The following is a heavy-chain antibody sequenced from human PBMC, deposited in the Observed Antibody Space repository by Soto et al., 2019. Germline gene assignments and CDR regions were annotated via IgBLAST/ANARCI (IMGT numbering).Heavy chain of an antibody. CDR1: GYTFTSYD. D-gene: IGHD1-1*01. CDR2: MNPNTGNS. J-gene: IGHJ4*02. Sequence: ASVKVSCKASGYTFTSYDTYWVRQATGQGLEWMGWMNPNTGNSGYAQRFQGRVTMTSDTSISTAHMELSSLRSEDTAVYYCARRAETNGWNGFGADKYYFDFWGQGTLVTVSS. CDR3: ARRAETNGWNGFGADKYYFDF. V-gene: IGHV1-8*01.